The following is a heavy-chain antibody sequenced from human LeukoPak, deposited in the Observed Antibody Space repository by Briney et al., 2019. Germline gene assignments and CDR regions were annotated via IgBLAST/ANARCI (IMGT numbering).Heavy chain of an antibody. J-gene: IGHJ6*02. CDR1: GFTFSDYY. CDR2: ISSSGSTI. V-gene: IGHV3-11*01. D-gene: IGHD3-3*01. CDR3: ARESAPHYGMDV. Sequence: PGGPLRLSCAASGFTFSDYYMSWVRQAPGKGLEWVSYISSSGSTIYYADSVKGRFTISRDNAKNSLYLQMNSLRAEDTAVYYCARESAPHYGMDVWGQGTTVTVSS.